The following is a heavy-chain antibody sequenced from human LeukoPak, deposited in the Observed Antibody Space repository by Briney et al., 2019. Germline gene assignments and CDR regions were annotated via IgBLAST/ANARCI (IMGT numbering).Heavy chain of an antibody. J-gene: IGHJ4*02. Sequence: SETLSLTCTVSGGSISSSSYYWGWIRQPPGKGLEWIGSIYYSGNTYYNPSLKSRVTISVDTSKNQFSLKLSSVTAADTAVYYCARPTGSRNYFDYWGQGTLVTVSS. CDR3: ARPTGSRNYFDY. CDR1: GGSISSSSYY. CDR2: IYYSGNT. V-gene: IGHV4-39*01.